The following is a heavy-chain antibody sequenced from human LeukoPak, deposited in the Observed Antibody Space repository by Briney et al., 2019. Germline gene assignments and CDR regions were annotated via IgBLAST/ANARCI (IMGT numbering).Heavy chain of an antibody. CDR1: GFTFGDYA. V-gene: IGHV3-49*03. CDR3: TRLLTGYYYFDY. D-gene: IGHD3-9*01. J-gene: IGHJ4*02. Sequence: GGSLRLSCTASGFTFGDYAISWFRQAPGKGLEWVGFIRSKAYGGTTEYAASVKGRFTISGDDSKSIAYLQMNSLETEDSAVYYCTRLLTGYYYFDYWGQGTLVTVSS. CDR2: IRSKAYGGTT.